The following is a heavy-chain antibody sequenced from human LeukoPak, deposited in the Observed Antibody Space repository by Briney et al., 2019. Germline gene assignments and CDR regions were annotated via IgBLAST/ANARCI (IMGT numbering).Heavy chain of an antibody. V-gene: IGHV4-59*08. J-gene: IGHJ4*02. CDR3: ASGPPLTYYYDRRGDSGLDY. Sequence: SETLSLTCTVSGGSISSYYWSWIRQPPGKRLEWIGYIYYSGSTNYNPSLKSRVTISVDTSKNQFSLKLSSVTAADTAVYYCASGPPLTYYYDRRGDSGLDYWGQGTLVTVSS. CDR2: IYYSGST. D-gene: IGHD3-22*01. CDR1: GGSISSYY.